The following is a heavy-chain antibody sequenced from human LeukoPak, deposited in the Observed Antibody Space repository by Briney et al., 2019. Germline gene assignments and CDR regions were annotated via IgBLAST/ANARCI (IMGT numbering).Heavy chain of an antibody. CDR3: ARVEIVVGTGAFDI. Sequence: ASVKVSCKASGYTFTSYYMQWVRQAPGQGQEGMGLINHSCGSTSYAQKFQGRVTMTRDTSTSTVYMELSSLRSEDTAVYYCARVEIVVGTGAFDIWGQGTMVTVSS. D-gene: IGHD3-22*01. CDR2: INHSCGST. CDR1: GYTFTSYY. J-gene: IGHJ3*02. V-gene: IGHV1-46*01.